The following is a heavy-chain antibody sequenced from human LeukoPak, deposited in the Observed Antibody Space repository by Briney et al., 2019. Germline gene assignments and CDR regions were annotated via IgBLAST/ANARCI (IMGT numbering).Heavy chain of an antibody. D-gene: IGHD3-16*02. V-gene: IGHV3-48*03. CDR3: AREKNDYVWGSYRGTNWFDP. Sequence: GGSLRLSCGASGFIFNNEMNWVRQAPGKGLEWVAFISFSGNSIYYADSVKGRFTISRDNAKNSLYLQMNSLRAEDTAVYYCAREKNDYVWGSYRGTNWFDPWGQGTLVTVSS. CDR1: GFIFNNE. J-gene: IGHJ5*02. CDR2: ISFSGNSI.